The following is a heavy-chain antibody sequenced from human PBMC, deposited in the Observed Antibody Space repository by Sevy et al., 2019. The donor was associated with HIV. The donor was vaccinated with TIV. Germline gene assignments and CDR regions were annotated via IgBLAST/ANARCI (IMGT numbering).Heavy chain of an antibody. CDR1: GFTFSAYW. V-gene: IGHV3-7*01. D-gene: IGHD4-17*01. CDR2: IYQDGTEK. CDR3: AREGSYGDYRFPCDYGLDV. Sequence: GGSLRLSCAASGFTFSAYWMSWVRQAPGKGLEWVANIYQDGTEKYYVDSVKGRFTISRDNAKNSLYLQMNSLRAEDTAVYYCAREGSYGDYRFPCDYGLDVWGQGTTVTVSS. J-gene: IGHJ6*02.